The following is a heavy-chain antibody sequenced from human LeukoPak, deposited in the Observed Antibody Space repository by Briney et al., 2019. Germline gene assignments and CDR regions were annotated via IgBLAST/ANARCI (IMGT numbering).Heavy chain of an antibody. Sequence: PGGPLRLSCAASGFTFSIYSMSWVRQAPGKGLEWLSYISTSSTTIYYADSVKGRFTISRDDARNSLSLQMNSLRADDTAVYYCAKEMGYCTGGSCYRWFDSWGQGTLVTVSS. CDR1: GFTFSIYS. CDR2: ISTSSTTI. V-gene: IGHV3-48*01. D-gene: IGHD2-15*01. CDR3: AKEMGYCTGGSCYRWFDS. J-gene: IGHJ5*01.